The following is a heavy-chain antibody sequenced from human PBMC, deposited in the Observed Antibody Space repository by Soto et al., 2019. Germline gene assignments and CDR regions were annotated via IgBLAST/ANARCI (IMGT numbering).Heavy chain of an antibody. J-gene: IGHJ5*02. CDR2: ITTSSAYI. Sequence: EVQLVESGGGLVKPGGSLRLSCAASGFTFNTYDMNWVRQAPGKGLEWVSSITTSSAYIYYADSLKGSITISRDNAKNSLFLQMNSLRAEDTAVYYCVRSGTARLLRHSWFDTWGQGTLVTVSS. V-gene: IGHV3-21*01. CDR1: GFTFNTYD. D-gene: IGHD2-21*01. CDR3: VRSGTARLLRHSWFDT.